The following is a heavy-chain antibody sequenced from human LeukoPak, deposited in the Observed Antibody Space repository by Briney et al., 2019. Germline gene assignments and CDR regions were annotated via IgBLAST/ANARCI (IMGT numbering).Heavy chain of an antibody. CDR2: INSDGSST. V-gene: IGHV3-74*01. J-gene: IGHJ4*02. D-gene: IGHD5-24*01. Sequence: PGGSLRLSCAASGFTFSSYWMHWVRQAPGKGLVWVSRINSDGSSTSYADSVKGRFTISRDNAKNSLYLQMNSLRAEDTAVYYCAKRWLQLQLYYFDYWGQGTLVTVSS. CDR3: AKRWLQLQLYYFDY. CDR1: GFTFSSYW.